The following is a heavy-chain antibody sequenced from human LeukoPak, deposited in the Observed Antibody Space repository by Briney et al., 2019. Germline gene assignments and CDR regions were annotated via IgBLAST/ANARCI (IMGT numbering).Heavy chain of an antibody. V-gene: IGHV3-30*04. Sequence: PGRSLRLSCAASGFTFCSYAMHWVRPAPGKGLEWVAVISYDGSNKYYADSVKGRFTISRDNSKNTLYLQMNSLRAEDTAVYYCARDGPYYDILTATGTSYFDYWGQGTLVTVSS. CDR3: ARDGPYYDILTATGTSYFDY. CDR2: ISYDGSNK. D-gene: IGHD3-9*01. J-gene: IGHJ4*02. CDR1: GFTFCSYA.